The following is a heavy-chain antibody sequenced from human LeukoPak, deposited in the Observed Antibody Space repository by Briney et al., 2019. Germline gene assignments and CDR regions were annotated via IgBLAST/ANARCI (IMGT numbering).Heavy chain of an antibody. D-gene: IGHD3-22*01. V-gene: IGHV4-39*01. CDR3: ARGIGTSYESSRDAFDI. CDR2: IYYSGST. CDR1: GGSISSSSYY. Sequence: PSETLSLTCTVSGGSISSSSYYWGWIRQPPGKGLEWIGSIYYSGSTYYNPSLKSRVTISVDTSKNQFSLKLTSVTAGDTAVYYCARGIGTSYESSRDAFDIWGQGTMVTVSS. J-gene: IGHJ3*02.